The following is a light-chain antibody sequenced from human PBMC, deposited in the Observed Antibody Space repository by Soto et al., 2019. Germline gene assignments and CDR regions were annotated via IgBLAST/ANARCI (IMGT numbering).Light chain of an antibody. CDR2: GAS. CDR3: QQYNNWPAIT. V-gene: IGKV3-15*01. Sequence: EIVMTQPPAPLSVSPGERATLSCRASQSVSSNFAWCQQKPGQAPRLLIYGASTRATGIPDRFSGSGSGTEITVTISSQQAEYFAVYYCQQYNNWPAITFGQGTKMEIK. CDR1: QSVSSN. J-gene: IGKJ2*01.